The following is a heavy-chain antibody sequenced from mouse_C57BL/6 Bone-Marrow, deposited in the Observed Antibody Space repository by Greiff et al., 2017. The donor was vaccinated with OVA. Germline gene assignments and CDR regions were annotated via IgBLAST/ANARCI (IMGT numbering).Heavy chain of an antibody. Sequence: EVKLMESGGGLVQPGGSLKLSCAASGFTFSDYYMYWVRQTPEKRLEWVAYISNGGGSTYYPDTVKGRFTISRDNAKNTLYLQMSRLKSEDTAMYYCARRGGYYDYFDYWGQGTTLTGSS. V-gene: IGHV5-12*01. CDR1: GFTFSDYY. CDR3: ARRGGYYDYFDY. D-gene: IGHD2-3*01. J-gene: IGHJ2*01. CDR2: ISNGGGST.